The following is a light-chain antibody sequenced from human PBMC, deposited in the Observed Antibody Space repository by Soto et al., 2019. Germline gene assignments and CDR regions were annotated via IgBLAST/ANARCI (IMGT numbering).Light chain of an antibody. J-gene: IGLJ1*01. CDR3: AAWDDSLNGRGV. Sequence: QSVLTQPPSVSGAPGQRVTISCTGSSSNIGAGYDVHWYQQLPGTAPKLLIYGNTNRPSGVPDRFSGSRSGTSASLAITGLQAEDDGDYYCAAWDDSLNGRGVFGTGTKLTVL. CDR2: GNT. CDR1: SSNIGAGYD. V-gene: IGLV1-40*01.